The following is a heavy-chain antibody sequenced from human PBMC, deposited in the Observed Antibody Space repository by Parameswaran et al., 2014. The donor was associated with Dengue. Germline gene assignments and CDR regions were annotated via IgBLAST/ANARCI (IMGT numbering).Heavy chain of an antibody. J-gene: IGHJ3*02. CDR3: ARDPGYDAFDI. CDR2: IYYSGST. D-gene: IGHD5-12*01. V-gene: IGHV4-31*02. Sequence: WIRQPPGRGLEWIGYIYYSGSTYYNPSLKSRVTISVGTSKNQFSLKLSSVTAADTAVYYCARDPGYDAFDIWGQGTMVTVSS.